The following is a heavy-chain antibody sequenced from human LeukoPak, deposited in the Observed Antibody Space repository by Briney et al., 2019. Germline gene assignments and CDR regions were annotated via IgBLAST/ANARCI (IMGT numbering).Heavy chain of an antibody. Sequence: SVKVSCKASGGTFSSYAISWVRQAPGQGLEWMGGIIPIFGTANYAQKFQGRVTITADESTSTAYMELSSLRSEDTAVYYCARDSEMATVLHIWGQGTMVTVSS. V-gene: IGHV1-69*13. D-gene: IGHD5-24*01. CDR2: IIPIFGTA. CDR3: ARDSEMATVLHI. J-gene: IGHJ3*02. CDR1: GGTFSSYA.